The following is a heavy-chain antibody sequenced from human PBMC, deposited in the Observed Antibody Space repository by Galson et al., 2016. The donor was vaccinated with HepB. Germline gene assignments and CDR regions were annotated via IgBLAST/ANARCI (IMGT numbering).Heavy chain of an antibody. V-gene: IGHV2-70*01. J-gene: IGHJ4*02. CDR3: ARTQTSVTTSYYFDN. CDR1: GFSLNTRGMC. Sequence: PALVKPTQTVTLTCTFSGFSLNTRGMCVSWIRQPPGKALEWLALIDWEDDKYYSTSLKTRLTISKDTSKNQVVLTVANMEPVDTATYYCARTQTSVTTSYYFDNWGQGTLVTVSS. D-gene: IGHD4-17*01. CDR2: IDWEDDK.